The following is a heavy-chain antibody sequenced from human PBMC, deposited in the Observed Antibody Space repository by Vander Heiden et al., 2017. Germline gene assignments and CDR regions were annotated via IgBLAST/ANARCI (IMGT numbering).Heavy chain of an antibody. CDR1: GFTFSSYA. CDR2: ISYDGSNK. J-gene: IGHJ6*02. D-gene: IGHD1-7*01. Sequence: QVQLVESGGGVVQPGRSLRLSCAAPGFTFSSYAMHWVRQAPGKGLEWVAVISYDGSNKYYADSVKGRFTISRDNSKNTLYLQMNSLRAEDTAVYYCARGKLELQPYYYYGMDVWGQGTTVTVSS. CDR3: ARGKLELQPYYYYGMDV. V-gene: IGHV3-30*01.